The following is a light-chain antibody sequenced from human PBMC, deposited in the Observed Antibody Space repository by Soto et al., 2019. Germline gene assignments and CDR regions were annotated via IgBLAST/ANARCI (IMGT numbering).Light chain of an antibody. Sequence: QSALIQPRSVSGSPGQSVTLPCSGKRSDVGVYKYVSWYRQHPGKAPTLKIYDVITRPSGVPDRFSGSKSGNTASLTISGLQAEDEADYYCCSYAGDYTFVFGSGTKLTVL. CDR1: RSDVGVYKY. CDR2: DVI. V-gene: IGLV2-11*01. CDR3: CSYAGDYTFV. J-gene: IGLJ1*01.